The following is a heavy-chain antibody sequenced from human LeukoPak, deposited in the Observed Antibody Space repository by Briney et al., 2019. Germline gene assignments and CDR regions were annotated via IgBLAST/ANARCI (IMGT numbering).Heavy chain of an antibody. J-gene: IGHJ4*02. CDR2: IYYSGST. D-gene: IGHD2-15*01. CDR3: ARGLKGDCSGGSCYPHFDY. V-gene: IGHV4-31*03. Sequence: KPSQTLSLTCTVSGGSISSGGYYWSWIRQHPGKGLEWIGYIYYSGSTYYNPSLKSRVTISVDTSKNQFSLKLSSVTAADTAVYYCARGLKGDCSGGSCYPHFDYWGQGTLVTVFS. CDR1: GGSISSGGYY.